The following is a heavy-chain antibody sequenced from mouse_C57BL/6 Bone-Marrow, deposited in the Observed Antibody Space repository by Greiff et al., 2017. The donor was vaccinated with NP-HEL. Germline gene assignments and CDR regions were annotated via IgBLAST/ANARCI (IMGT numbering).Heavy chain of an antibody. CDR3: AIGAMDY. V-gene: IGHV1-61*01. CDR2: IYPSDSET. D-gene: IGHD3-3*01. J-gene: IGHJ4*01. Sequence: QVQLQQPGAELVRPGSSVKLSCKASGYTFTSYWMDWVKQRPGQGLEWIGNIYPSDSETHYNHKFKDKATLTVDQSSSTAYMQLSSLTSEYSAGYYCAIGAMDYWGQGTSVTVSS. CDR1: GYTFTSYW.